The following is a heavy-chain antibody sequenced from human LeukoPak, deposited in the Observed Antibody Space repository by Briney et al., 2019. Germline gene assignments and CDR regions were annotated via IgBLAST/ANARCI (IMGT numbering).Heavy chain of an antibody. V-gene: IGHV3-23*01. Sequence: GGSLRLSCAASGLTFSSYAMSWVRQAPGKGLEWVSAISGSGGRTYYADSVKGRFTISRDNSKNTLYLQMNSLRAEDTAVYYCAKAMKITMIVVVSPADYWGQGTLVTVSS. CDR2: ISGSGGRT. CDR1: GLTFSSYA. CDR3: AKAMKITMIVVVSPADY. J-gene: IGHJ4*02. D-gene: IGHD3-22*01.